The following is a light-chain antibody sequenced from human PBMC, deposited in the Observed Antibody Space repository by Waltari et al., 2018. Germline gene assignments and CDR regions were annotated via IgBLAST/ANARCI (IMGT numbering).Light chain of an antibody. CDR3: SSYTTGVI. Sequence: QSALTQPASVSGSPGQSIIISCTGIRSEIGGYVHVSWYQQHPGKAPKIIMFDVSNRPSGVSNRFSGSKSGNTASLTISGLQAEDEADYYCSSYTTGVIFGGGTRLTVL. V-gene: IGLV2-14*03. J-gene: IGLJ2*01. CDR2: DVS. CDR1: RSEIGGYVH.